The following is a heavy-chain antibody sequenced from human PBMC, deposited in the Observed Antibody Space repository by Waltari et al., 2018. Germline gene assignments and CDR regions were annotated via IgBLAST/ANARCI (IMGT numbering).Heavy chain of an antibody. J-gene: IGHJ4*02. V-gene: IGHV1-2*02. D-gene: IGHD6-13*01. CDR3: ARGGYSSSWYYY. CDR2: INPNSGGT. Sequence: QVQLVQSGAAVTKPGASGKVSSKASGYTFTGPYTPWVRQGPGQGLEWMGCINPNSGGTNYEQKFQGRVTMTRDTSISTAYMELSRLRSDDTAVYYCARGGYSSSWYYYWGQGTLVTVSS. CDR1: GYTFTGPY.